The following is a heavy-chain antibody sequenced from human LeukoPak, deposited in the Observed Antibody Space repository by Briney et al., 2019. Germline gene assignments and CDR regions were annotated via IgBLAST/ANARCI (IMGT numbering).Heavy chain of an antibody. CDR1: AYSFSTYW. V-gene: IGHV5-51*01. Sequence: GESLKISCQGFAYSFSTYWIAWVRQMPGKGLEWMGIIYPGDSDTRYSPSFQGQVTISADKSISTAYLQWSSLKASDTAMYYCGGGFGESDAFDIWGQGTMVTVSS. D-gene: IGHD3-10*01. CDR3: GGGFGESDAFDI. CDR2: IYPGDSDT. J-gene: IGHJ3*02.